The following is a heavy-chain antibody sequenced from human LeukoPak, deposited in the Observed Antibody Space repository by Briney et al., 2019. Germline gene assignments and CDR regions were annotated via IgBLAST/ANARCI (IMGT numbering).Heavy chain of an antibody. D-gene: IGHD6-19*01. CDR3: ARHHANSSGWYLYYYYYGMDV. CDR2: INHSGST. J-gene: IGHJ6*02. Sequence: SETLSLTCAVYGGSFSGYYWSWIRQPPGKGLEWIGEINHSGSTNYNPSLKSRVTISVDTSKNQFSLKLSSVTAADTAVYYCARHHANSSGWYLYYYYYGMDVWGQGTTVTVSS. V-gene: IGHV4-34*01. CDR1: GGSFSGYY.